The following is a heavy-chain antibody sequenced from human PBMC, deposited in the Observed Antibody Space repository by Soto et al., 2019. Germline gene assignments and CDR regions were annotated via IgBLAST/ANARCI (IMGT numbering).Heavy chain of an antibody. D-gene: IGHD3-22*01. CDR2: IIPIFGTA. J-gene: IGHJ4*02. CDR3: ARGDPRNYYDSSGPVY. V-gene: IGHV1-69*12. Sequence: QVQLVQSGAEVKKPGSSVKVSCKASGGTFSSYAISWVRQAPGQGLEWMGGIIPIFGTANYAQKFQGRVTITADESTSTAYMELSSLRSEYTAVYYWARGDPRNYYDSSGPVYWGQGTLVTVSS. CDR1: GGTFSSYA.